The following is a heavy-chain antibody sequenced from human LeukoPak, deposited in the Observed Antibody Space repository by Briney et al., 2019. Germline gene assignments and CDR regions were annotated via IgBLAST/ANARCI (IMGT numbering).Heavy chain of an antibody. V-gene: IGHV3-30*02. J-gene: IGHJ4*02. Sequence: GGSLRLSCAASGFTFSSYGMHWVRQAPGKGLEWVAFIWYDGSNKYYADSVKGRFTISRDNSKNTLYLQMNSLRAEDTAVYYCAKEGIVVVPADDYWGQGTLVTVSS. CDR1: GFTFSSYG. CDR2: IWYDGSNK. D-gene: IGHD2-2*01. CDR3: AKEGIVVVPADDY.